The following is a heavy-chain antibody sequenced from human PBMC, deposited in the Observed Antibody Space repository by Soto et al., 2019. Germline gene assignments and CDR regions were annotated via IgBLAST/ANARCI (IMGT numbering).Heavy chain of an antibody. CDR2: ISAGGTT. V-gene: IGHV3-23*01. D-gene: IGHD3-10*01. Sequence: GGSLRLSCAASGFTFSGNAMTWVRQAPGKGLDWVSGISAGGTTYYADSAKGRFTISRDNSKNTLYLQMNSLRADDTAVYFCPTFDYDGSGGLYDSWAHGTLVTDS. CDR1: GFTFSGNA. CDR3: PTFDYDGSGGLYDS. J-gene: IGHJ4*03.